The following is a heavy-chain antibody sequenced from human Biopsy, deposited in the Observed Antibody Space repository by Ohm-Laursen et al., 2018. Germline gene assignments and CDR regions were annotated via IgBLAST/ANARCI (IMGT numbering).Heavy chain of an antibody. CDR1: VESFSGYY. D-gene: IGHD1-20*01. CDR3: ARAGTAINGNSLGFDP. CDR2: INHSGST. J-gene: IGHJ5*02. Sequence: SQTLSLTCAVYVESFSGYYWIWIRQPPGKGLEWIGEINHSGSTNYNPSLKSRVSISVDTSKNQFSLKLNYVTASDTAVYYCARAGTAINGNSLGFDPWGQGTLVTVSS. V-gene: IGHV4-34*01.